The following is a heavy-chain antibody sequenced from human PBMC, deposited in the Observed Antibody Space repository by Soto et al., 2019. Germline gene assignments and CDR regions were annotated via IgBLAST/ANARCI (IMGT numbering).Heavy chain of an antibody. CDR3: ARDGLTGTTYYYGMDV. Sequence: ASVKVSCKASGYTFTSYGISWVRQAPGQGLEWMGWISAYNGNTNYAQKPQGRVTMTTDTSTSTAYMELRSLRSDDTAVYYCARDGLTGTTYYYGMDVWGQGTTVTVSS. J-gene: IGHJ6*02. V-gene: IGHV1-18*01. CDR1: GYTFTSYG. D-gene: IGHD1-7*01. CDR2: ISAYNGNT.